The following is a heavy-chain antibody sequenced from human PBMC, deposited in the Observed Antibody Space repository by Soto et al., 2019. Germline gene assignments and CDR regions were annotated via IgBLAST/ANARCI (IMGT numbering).Heavy chain of an antibody. CDR2: MNPNTGDT. J-gene: IGHJ4*02. CDR3: ARGDGYSFDY. V-gene: IGHV1-8*01. Sequence: QVQLVQSGAEVKKPGASVKVSCKASGYTFISYDINWVRQATGQGLEWMGWMNPNTGDTGYAQKFQGRVTMTRNTSINTANLELSSLRSDHTAVYFCARGDGYSFDYWGQGTLVTVSS. D-gene: IGHD4-4*01. CDR1: GYTFISYD.